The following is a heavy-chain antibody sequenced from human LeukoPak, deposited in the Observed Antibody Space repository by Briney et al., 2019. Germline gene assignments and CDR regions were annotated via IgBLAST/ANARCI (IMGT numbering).Heavy chain of an antibody. Sequence: AASVKVSCKASGYIFTSYPIHWVHQAPGQRLEWMGWINTGNGNTKYSQRFEGRVTVTTDTSAAAAYMELSSLRSEDTAVYYCARDRAMADYWGQGTLVTVSS. J-gene: IGHJ4*02. CDR2: INTGNGNT. D-gene: IGHD5-18*01. CDR1: GYIFTSYP. CDR3: ARDRAMADY. V-gene: IGHV1-3*04.